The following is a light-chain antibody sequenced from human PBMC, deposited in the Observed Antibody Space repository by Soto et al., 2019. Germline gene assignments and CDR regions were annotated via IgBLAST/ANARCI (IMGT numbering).Light chain of an antibody. V-gene: IGKV1-17*01. CDR3: LQHSTYPLT. CDR2: AAS. CDR1: QGIRND. Sequence: DIQMTQFPSSLSASVGDRVTITCRASQGIRNDLGWYQQKPGKAPKRLIYAASSLQSGVPSRFSGSRSGTEFTLAISRLQPEDSATFFCLQHSTYPLTFGQGTKVEIK. J-gene: IGKJ1*01.